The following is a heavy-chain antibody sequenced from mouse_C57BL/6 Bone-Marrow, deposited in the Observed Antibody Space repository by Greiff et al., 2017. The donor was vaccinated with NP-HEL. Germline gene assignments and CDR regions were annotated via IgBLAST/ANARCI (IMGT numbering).Heavy chain of an antibody. V-gene: IGHV1-9*01. J-gene: IGHJ3*01. CDR1: GYTFTGYW. Sequence: VQLQQSGAELMKPGASVKLSCKATGYTFTGYWIEWVKQRPGHGLEWIGEILPGSGSTNYNEKFKGKATFTADTSSNTAYMQLSSLTTEDSAIYYCARGGYYYGSSYPAWFAYWGQGTLVTVSA. D-gene: IGHD1-1*01. CDR2: ILPGSGST. CDR3: ARGGYYYGSSYPAWFAY.